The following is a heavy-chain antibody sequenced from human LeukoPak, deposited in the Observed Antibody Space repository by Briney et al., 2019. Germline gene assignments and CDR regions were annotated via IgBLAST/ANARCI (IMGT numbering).Heavy chain of an antibody. CDR1: GGSISSYY. J-gene: IGHJ4*02. V-gene: IGHV4-59*08. D-gene: IGHD4-17*01. Sequence: PSETLSLTCXXSGGSISSYYWSWIRQPPGKGLEWIGYIYYSGSTNYNPSLKSRVTISVDTSKNQFSLKLSSVTAADTAVYYCARLYGDYAAFDYWGQGTLXTVSS. CDR2: IYYSGST. CDR3: ARLYGDYAAFDY.